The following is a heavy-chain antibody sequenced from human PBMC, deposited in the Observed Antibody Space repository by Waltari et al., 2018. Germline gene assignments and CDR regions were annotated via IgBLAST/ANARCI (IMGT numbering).Heavy chain of an antibody. Sequence: QVQLQESGPGLVRPSETLSLTCTVSGDSIRSPSFYWGWVRQSPGKGLEWIGSLNSSGRTYYNPSLKVRVTISVDTSNNHVSLRLSSVTAADTALYFCAKSITMVRGAAGFDPWGQGTLVTVSS. CDR3: AKSITMVRGAAGFDP. D-gene: IGHD3-10*01. V-gene: IGHV4-39*01. CDR2: LNSSGRT. CDR1: GDSIRSPSFY. J-gene: IGHJ5*02.